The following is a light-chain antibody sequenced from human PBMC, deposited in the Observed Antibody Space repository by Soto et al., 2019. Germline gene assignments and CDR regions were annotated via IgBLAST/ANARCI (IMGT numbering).Light chain of an antibody. J-gene: IGKJ1*01. V-gene: IGKV3-20*01. CDR2: GAA. CDR1: QSVSSSY. Sequence: EILLTQSPGTLSLSLGERATLSCRACQSVSSSYLAWYQQKPGQAPRLLIYGAASRATGIADRFSGSGSGTDFTLTISRLEPEDFAVYYCQQYGSSTPWTFGQGTKVDI. CDR3: QQYGSSTPWT.